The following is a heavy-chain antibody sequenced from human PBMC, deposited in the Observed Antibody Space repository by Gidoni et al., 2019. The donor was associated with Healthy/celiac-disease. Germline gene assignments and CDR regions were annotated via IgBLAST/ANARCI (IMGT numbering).Heavy chain of an antibody. CDR3: AREKGATTVGLDYGRDV. CDR1: GFIFRISW. J-gene: IGHJ6*02. D-gene: IGHD1-26*01. CDR2: IKQDGSEK. Sequence: EVQLVYSGGGLVQPGVSLRLFCAASGFIFRISWMSWVRQAPGKGLEWLANIKQDGSEKYYVDSVKGRFNISRDNAKNSLYLQMNSLRAEDTAVYYCAREKGATTVGLDYGRDVWGQGTTVTVSS. V-gene: IGHV3-7*04.